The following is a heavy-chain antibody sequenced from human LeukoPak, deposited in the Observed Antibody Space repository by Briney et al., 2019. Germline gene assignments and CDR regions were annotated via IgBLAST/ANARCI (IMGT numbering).Heavy chain of an antibody. V-gene: IGHV3-23*01. CDR2: ISGSGGST. CDR3: ATEQLGITMIVVPRDY. CDR1: GFTFSSYA. D-gene: IGHD3-22*01. Sequence: GGSLRLSCAASGFTFSSYAMSWVRQAPGKGLEWVSAISGSGGSTYYADSVKGRFTISRDNSKNTLYLQMNSLRAEDTAVYYCATEQLGITMIVVPRDYWGQGTLVTVSS. J-gene: IGHJ4*02.